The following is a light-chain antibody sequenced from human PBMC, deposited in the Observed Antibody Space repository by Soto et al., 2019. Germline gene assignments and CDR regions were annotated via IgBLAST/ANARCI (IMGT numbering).Light chain of an antibody. CDR3: QQYGGAPPEYP. V-gene: IGKV3-20*01. CDR2: GAS. CDR1: QTVSGSH. Sequence: IVLTQSPGTLSLSPGERATPSCRASQTVSGSHLAWYQQKPGQAPRLIIYGASTRPTGIPDRFSGSGSGTDFTLTITRLEPEDFAVYYCQQYGGAPPEYPFGQGTKLEIK. J-gene: IGKJ2*01.